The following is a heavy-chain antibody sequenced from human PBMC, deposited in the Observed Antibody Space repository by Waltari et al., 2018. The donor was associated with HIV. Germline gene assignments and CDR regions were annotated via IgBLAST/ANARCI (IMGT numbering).Heavy chain of an antibody. CDR1: GFTFRSFS. J-gene: IGHJ6*02. CDR3: ARSSVPVGPLYGMDV. Sequence: EMQLVESGGGLVKPGGSLRLSCAASGFTFRSFSMNWVRRAPGKGQEWVSSISTASTYIYYGDSVKGRFTISRDNAKNSLYLQMNSLRAEDTAVYFCARSSVPVGPLYGMDVWGQGTTVTVAS. CDR2: ISTASTYI. D-gene: IGHD6-19*01. V-gene: IGHV3-21*02.